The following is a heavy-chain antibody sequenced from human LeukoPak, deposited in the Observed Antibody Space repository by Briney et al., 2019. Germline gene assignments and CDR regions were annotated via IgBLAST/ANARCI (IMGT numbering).Heavy chain of an antibody. J-gene: IGHJ4*02. D-gene: IGHD3-10*01. Sequence: SETLSLTCTVSGGSISSSSYYWGWIRQPPGKGLEWIGSIYYSGSTYYNPSLKSRVTISVDTSKNQFSLKLSSVTAADTAVYYCASYGSGSYSAPFDYWGQGTLVTVSS. CDR2: IYYSGST. CDR3: ASYGSGSYSAPFDY. CDR1: GGSISSSSYY. V-gene: IGHV4-39*01.